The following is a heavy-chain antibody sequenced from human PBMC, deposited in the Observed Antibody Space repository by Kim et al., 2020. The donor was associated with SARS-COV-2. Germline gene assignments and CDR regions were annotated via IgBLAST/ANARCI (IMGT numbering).Heavy chain of an antibody. V-gene: IGHV4-4*02. J-gene: IGHJ4*02. Sequence: SETLSLTCAVSGGSISSSNWWSWVRQPPGKGLEWIGEIYHSGSTNYNPSLKSRVTISVDKSKNQFSLKLSSVTAADTAVYYCARLGISSILVPHFDYWGQGTLVTVSS. CDR1: GGSISSSNW. D-gene: IGHD6-6*01. CDR2: IYHSGST. CDR3: ARLGISSILVPHFDY.